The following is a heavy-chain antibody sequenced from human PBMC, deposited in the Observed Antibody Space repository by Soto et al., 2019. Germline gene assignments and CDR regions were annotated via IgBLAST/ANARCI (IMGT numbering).Heavy chain of an antibody. CDR2: IYYSGST. Sequence: QLRLQESGPGLVKPSETLSLTCTVSGGSISSSSYYWGWIRQPPGKGLEWIGSIYYSGSTYYNPSLKSRVTISVDTSKNQFSLKLSSVTAADTAVYYCARPGISIIPQEKYFQHWGQGTLVTVSS. CDR1: GGSISSSSYY. CDR3: ARPGISIIPQEKYFQH. V-gene: IGHV4-39*01. D-gene: IGHD3-16*01. J-gene: IGHJ1*01.